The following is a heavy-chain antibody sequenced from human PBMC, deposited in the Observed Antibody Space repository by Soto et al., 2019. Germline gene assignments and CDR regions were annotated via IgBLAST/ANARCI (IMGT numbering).Heavy chain of an antibody. CDR3: ARDLRGHYGP. Sequence: PGGSLILCCECSGFTCSNFNMIWVRQDPGKGLEWVSSASGSSSYIYYADSVKGRFTVSRDNANNLVFLQMNGLRPEDTAMYYCARDLRGHYGPWGQGTMVTVSS. CDR1: GFTCSNFN. J-gene: IGHJ3*01. CDR2: ASGSSSYI. D-gene: IGHD4-17*01. V-gene: IGHV3-21*06.